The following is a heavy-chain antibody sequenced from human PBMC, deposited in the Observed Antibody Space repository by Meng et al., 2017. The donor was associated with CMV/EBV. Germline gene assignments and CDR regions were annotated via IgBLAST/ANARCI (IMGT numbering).Heavy chain of an antibody. Sequence: GESLKISCAASGFTVSGNYMSWVRQAPGKGLEWVSVIYSGGSTYYADSVKGRFTISRDNSKNTLYLQMNSLRAEDTAVYYCARGVYGSGSYYNYWGQGTLVTVSS. CDR2: IYSGGST. J-gene: IGHJ4*02. CDR1: GFTVSGNY. V-gene: IGHV3-66*02. D-gene: IGHD3-10*01. CDR3: ARGVYGSGSYYNY.